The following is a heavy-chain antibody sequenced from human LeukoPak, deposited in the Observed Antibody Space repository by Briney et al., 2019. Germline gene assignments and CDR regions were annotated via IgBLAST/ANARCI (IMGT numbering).Heavy chain of an antibody. V-gene: IGHV3-21*01. J-gene: IGHJ4*02. CDR1: GFTFSGYS. D-gene: IGHD1-1*01. CDR2: ISSISRYI. Sequence: AGSLRLSCAASGFTFSGYSMNWVRHAPGEGREWVSSISSISRYINYADSVKGRFTISRDNAKNSLYLQMNSLRAADTAVYYCARGKVHRDDDRDYWGQGTLVTVSS. CDR3: ARGKVHRDDDRDY.